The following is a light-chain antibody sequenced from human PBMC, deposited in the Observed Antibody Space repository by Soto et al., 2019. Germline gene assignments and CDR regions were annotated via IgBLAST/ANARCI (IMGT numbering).Light chain of an antibody. Sequence: DIQLPQSPSSLSASVGDRVPITCRATQSISIYLNWYQHKPGRAPKLLIFGAATLHTGVPPRFSGRGSGTNFTLTITSLHPEDFAAYYCQQSSTSLALTFGGGTKGES. CDR1: QSISIY. V-gene: IGKV1-39*01. J-gene: IGKJ4*01. CDR2: GAA. CDR3: QQSSTSLALT.